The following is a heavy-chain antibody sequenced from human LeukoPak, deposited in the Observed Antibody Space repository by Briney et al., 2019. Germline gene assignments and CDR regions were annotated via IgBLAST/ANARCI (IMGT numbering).Heavy chain of an antibody. V-gene: IGHV4-34*01. J-gene: IGHJ4*02. CDR3: ARVFGSGSYRFYFDY. Sequence: NPSETLSLTCTVYGGSFSGYYWSWIRQPPGKGLEWIGEINHSGSTNYNPSLKSRVTISVDTSKNQFSLKLSSVTAADTAVYYCARVFGSGSYRFYFDYWGQGTLVTVSS. CDR1: GGSFSGYY. CDR2: INHSGST. D-gene: IGHD3-10*01.